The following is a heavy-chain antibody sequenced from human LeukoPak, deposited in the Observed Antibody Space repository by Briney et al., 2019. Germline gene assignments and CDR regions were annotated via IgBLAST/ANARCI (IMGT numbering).Heavy chain of an antibody. J-gene: IGHJ4*02. V-gene: IGHV3-7*03. CDR2: IKQDGSEK. CDR1: GFTFSSYW. D-gene: IGHD3-22*01. CDR3: ARSADSSGYFREITLYYFDY. Sequence: GGSLRLSCAASGFTFSSYWMSWVRQAPGKGLEWVANIKQDGSEKYYVDSVKGRFTISRDNAKSSLYLQMSSLRAEDTAVYFCARSADSSGYFREITLYYFDYWGQGTLVTVSS.